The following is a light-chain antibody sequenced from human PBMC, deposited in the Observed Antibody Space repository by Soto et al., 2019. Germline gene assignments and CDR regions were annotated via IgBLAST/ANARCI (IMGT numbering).Light chain of an antibody. CDR3: QQSCTFPWT. CDR2: RAS. J-gene: IGKJ1*01. V-gene: IGKV1-39*01. Sequence: DIQMTQSPSSLSASVGDRVTISCRASQSVATYLHWYQQQPGTAPRLLISRASSVRSGVPPRFSGSGSGRDYTLTISSLRPEDIGTYFCQQSCTFPWTFGPGTKVDIK. CDR1: QSVATY.